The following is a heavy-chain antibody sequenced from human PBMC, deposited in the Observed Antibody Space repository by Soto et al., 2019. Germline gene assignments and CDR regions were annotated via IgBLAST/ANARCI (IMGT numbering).Heavy chain of an antibody. CDR3: ARTSRFKTGHLDY. V-gene: IGHV4-61*01. Sequence: PSETLSLTCTVSGGSFKSGSYSWSWIRQPPGKGLEWIGYIYYSGSTNYNPSLKSRVTISVDTAKNQFSLKLSSVTAADTAVYYCARTSRFKTGHLDYWGQGTLVTVSS. CDR2: IYYSGST. CDR1: GGSFKSGSYS. D-gene: IGHD3-9*01. J-gene: IGHJ4*02.